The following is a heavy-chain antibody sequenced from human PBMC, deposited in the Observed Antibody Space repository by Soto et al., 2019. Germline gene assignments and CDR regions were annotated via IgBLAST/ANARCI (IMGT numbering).Heavy chain of an antibody. V-gene: IGHV3-30-3*01. J-gene: IGHJ4*02. D-gene: IGHD4-17*01. Sequence: QVQLVESGGGVVQPGRSLRLSCAASGFTFSSYAMHWVRQAPGKGLEWVAVISYDGSNKYYADSVKGRFTISRDNSKNTLYLQMNSLRAEDKDVYYCARDPMFLTAVTPRQGTCYFDYWGQGTLVTVSS. CDR2: ISYDGSNK. CDR3: ARDPMFLTAVTPRQGTCYFDY. CDR1: GFTFSSYA.